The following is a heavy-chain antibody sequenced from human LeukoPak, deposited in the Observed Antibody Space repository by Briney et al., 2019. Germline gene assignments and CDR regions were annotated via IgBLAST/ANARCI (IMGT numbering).Heavy chain of an antibody. Sequence: SETLSLTCTVSGVSISSYYWSWIRQPPGKGLEWIGYIYYIGSTNYNTSLTSRVTISVDTSKNQFSLKLSSVTAADTAVYYCASGFGAAAGTVGFDYWGQGTLVTVSS. V-gene: IGHV4-59*01. CDR3: ASGFGAAAGTVGFDY. J-gene: IGHJ4*02. D-gene: IGHD6-13*01. CDR2: IYYIGST. CDR1: GVSISSYY.